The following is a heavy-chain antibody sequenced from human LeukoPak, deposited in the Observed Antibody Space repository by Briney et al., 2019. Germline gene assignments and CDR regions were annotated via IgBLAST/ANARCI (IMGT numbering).Heavy chain of an antibody. Sequence: GGSLRLSRAASGFTFSSYGMHWVRQAPGKGLEWVAVISYDGSKKYYADSVKGRFTISRDNSKNTLYLQMNSLRAEDTAVYHCAKGKRSRYFDNTKYYFDNWGQGTLVTVSS. V-gene: IGHV3-30*18. CDR2: ISYDGSKK. CDR3: AKGKRSRYFDNTKYYFDN. J-gene: IGHJ4*02. CDR1: GFTFSSYG. D-gene: IGHD3-9*01.